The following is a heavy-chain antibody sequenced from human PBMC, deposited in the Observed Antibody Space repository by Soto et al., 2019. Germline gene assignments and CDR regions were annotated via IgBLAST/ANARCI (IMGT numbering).Heavy chain of an antibody. CDR3: ARDRVLNGLSDY. CDR1: GYTFTSYG. J-gene: IGHJ4*02. Sequence: QVQLVQSGAEGKKPGASVEVSCKASGYTFTSYGSHWVRQAPGQGLGWMGGIDGGSGNTKYSPKIQRRVTVTRDTSASAAYMERSSLRSEDTAVYYCARDRVLNGLSDYWGQGTLVTVS. CDR2: IDGGSGNT. V-gene: IGHV1-3*01. D-gene: IGHD1-1*01.